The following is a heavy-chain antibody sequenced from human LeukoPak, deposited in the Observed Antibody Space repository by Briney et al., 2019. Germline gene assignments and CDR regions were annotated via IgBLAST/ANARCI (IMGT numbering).Heavy chain of an antibody. CDR3: VKDSAVVAARLLDY. Sequence: GGSLRLSCAASGFTFSSYAMSWVRQAPGKGLEWVSAIGGSGGSTYYADSVKGRFTISRDNSKNTLYLQMNSLRAEDTAVYYCVKDSAVVAARLLDYWGQGTLVTVSS. D-gene: IGHD2-15*01. CDR1: GFTFSSYA. CDR2: IGGSGGST. J-gene: IGHJ4*02. V-gene: IGHV3-23*01.